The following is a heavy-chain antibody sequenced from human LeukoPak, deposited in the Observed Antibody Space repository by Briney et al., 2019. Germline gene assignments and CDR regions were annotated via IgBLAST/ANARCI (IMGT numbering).Heavy chain of an antibody. CDR1: GGSISSGGYY. Sequence: SQTLSLTCTVSGGSISSGGYYWSWIRQHPGKGLEWTGYIYCSGSTYYNPSLKSRVTISVDTSKNQFSLKLSSVTAADTAVYYCARDARDWDAFDIWGQGTMVTVSS. CDR3: ARDARDWDAFDI. J-gene: IGHJ3*02. CDR2: IYCSGST. V-gene: IGHV4-31*03. D-gene: IGHD2-21*01.